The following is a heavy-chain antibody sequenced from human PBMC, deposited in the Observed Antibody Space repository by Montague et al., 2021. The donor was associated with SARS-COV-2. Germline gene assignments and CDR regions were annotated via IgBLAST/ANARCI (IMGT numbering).Heavy chain of an antibody. J-gene: IGHJ4*02. CDR1: GGSISSGSYY. Sequence: TLSLTCTVSGGSISSGSYYWSWIRQPAGKGLEWIGRIYTSGTTDYXVSLKSRVTISVDTSKYQFSLKLTSVTAADTAVYYCARAHSGSWAHLDNWGQGSLVTVSS. V-gene: IGHV4-61*02. D-gene: IGHD5-12*01. CDR3: ARAHSGSWAHLDN. CDR2: IYTSGTT.